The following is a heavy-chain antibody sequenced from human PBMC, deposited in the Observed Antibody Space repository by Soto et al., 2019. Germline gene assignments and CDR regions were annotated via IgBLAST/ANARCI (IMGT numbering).Heavy chain of an antibody. D-gene: IGHD2-2*01. CDR1: GYTFTSYA. V-gene: IGHV1-3*01. CDR3: ARDIVVVPANWFDP. Sequence: ASVKVSCKASGYTFTSYAMHWVRQAPGQRLEWMGWINAGNGNTKYSQKFQGRVTITRDKSTSTAYMELSSLRSEDTAVYYCARDIVVVPANWFDPWGQGTLVTVSS. J-gene: IGHJ5*02. CDR2: INAGNGNT.